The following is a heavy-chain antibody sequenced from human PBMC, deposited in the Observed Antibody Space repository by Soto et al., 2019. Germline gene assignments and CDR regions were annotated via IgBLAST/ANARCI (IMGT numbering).Heavy chain of an antibody. CDR1: SGSISSSNW. Sequence: QVQLQESGPGLVKPSGTLSLTCAVSSGSISSSNWWSWVRQPPGKGLEWIGEIYHSGSTNYNPSLSSRVTISVDKSKNQFSLKLSSVTAADTAVYYCARDGGTANWFDPWGQGTLVTVSS. D-gene: IGHD2-8*02. CDR2: IYHSGST. V-gene: IGHV4-4*02. CDR3: ARDGGTANWFDP. J-gene: IGHJ5*02.